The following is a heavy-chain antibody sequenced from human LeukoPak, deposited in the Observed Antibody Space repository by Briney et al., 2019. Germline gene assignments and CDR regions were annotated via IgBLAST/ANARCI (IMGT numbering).Heavy chain of an antibody. V-gene: IGHV1-8*01. CDR2: MNPNSGNT. Sequence: ASVNVSCKASGYTFTSYDINWVRQATGQGLEWMGWMNPNSGNTGHAQKFQGRVTMTRNTSISTAYMELSSLRSEDTAVYYCARPRRSSGSFATDYWGQGTLVTVSS. D-gene: IGHD2-15*01. CDR3: ARPRRSSGSFATDY. CDR1: GYTFTSYD. J-gene: IGHJ4*02.